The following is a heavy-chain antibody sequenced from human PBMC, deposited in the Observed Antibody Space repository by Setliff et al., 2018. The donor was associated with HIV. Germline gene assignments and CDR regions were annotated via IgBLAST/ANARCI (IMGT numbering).Heavy chain of an antibody. V-gene: IGHV4-61*03. D-gene: IGHD1-1*01. CDR1: GDSVSSRSYY. CDR2: IYYSGST. J-gene: IGHJ4*02. Sequence: SETLSLTCTVSGDSVSSRSYYWSWIRQPPGKGLEWTGYIYYSGSTNYNPSLKSRVTISVDTSKNHFSLKLRSVTAADTAVYYCAQLGMVDDFDYWGQGTLVTVSS. CDR3: AQLGMVDDFDY.